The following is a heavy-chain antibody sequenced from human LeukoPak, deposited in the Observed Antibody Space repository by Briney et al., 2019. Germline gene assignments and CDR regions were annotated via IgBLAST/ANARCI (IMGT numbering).Heavy chain of an antibody. CDR3: ARERVPAANGAFDI. J-gene: IGHJ3*02. Sequence: SETLSLTCAVYGGSFSGYYWSWIRQPPGKGLEWIGEINHSGSTNYNPSLKSRVTISVDTSKNQFSLKLSSVTAAGAAVYYCARERVPAANGAFDIWGQGTMVTVSS. CDR1: GGSFSGYY. CDR2: INHSGST. D-gene: IGHD2-2*01. V-gene: IGHV4-34*01.